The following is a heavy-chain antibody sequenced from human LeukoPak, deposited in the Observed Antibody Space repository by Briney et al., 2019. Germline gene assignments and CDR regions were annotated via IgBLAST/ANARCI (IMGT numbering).Heavy chain of an antibody. CDR1: GFTFSTYW. V-gene: IGHV3-74*01. Sequence: GGSLRLSCAASGFTFSTYWMHWVRQAPGKRLVWVSRINSAGSSTSYADSVKGRFTISRDNAKNTLFLQMNSLRAEDTAVYYCAMSLGGSFDYWGQGTLVTVSS. J-gene: IGHJ4*02. CDR2: INSAGSST. CDR3: AMSLGGSFDY. D-gene: IGHD2-15*01.